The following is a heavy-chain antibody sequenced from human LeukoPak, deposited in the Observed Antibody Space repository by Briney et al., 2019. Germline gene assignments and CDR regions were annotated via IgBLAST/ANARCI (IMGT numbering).Heavy chain of an antibody. Sequence: PGGSLRLSCAASGFTFSSYAMSWVRQAPGKGLEWVSAISGSGGSTYYADSVKGRFTISRDNSKNTLYLQMNSLRAEDTAVYYCAKRNYYDSGSYYFDNYWGQGTLVTVSS. J-gene: IGHJ4*02. CDR2: ISGSGGST. CDR3: AKRNYYDSGSYYFDNY. CDR1: GFTFSSYA. D-gene: IGHD3-10*01. V-gene: IGHV3-23*01.